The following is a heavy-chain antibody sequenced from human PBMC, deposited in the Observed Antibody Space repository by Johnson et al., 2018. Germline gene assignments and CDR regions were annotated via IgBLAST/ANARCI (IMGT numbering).Heavy chain of an antibody. J-gene: IGHJ6*02. D-gene: IGHD6-13*01. CDR3: ARASHSNNWYHYGLDV. Sequence: QVQLVQSGAEVKKXGASXKVXCKASGYTFTSYHVHWVRQAPGQGLEWMGIINPSGGSTTYSQKLQGRVTGTRDTSTSTVYMEVNSRRSEDTAVYYCARASHSNNWYHYGLDVWGQGTTVTVSS. CDR2: INPSGGST. CDR1: GYTFTSYH. V-gene: IGHV1-46*04.